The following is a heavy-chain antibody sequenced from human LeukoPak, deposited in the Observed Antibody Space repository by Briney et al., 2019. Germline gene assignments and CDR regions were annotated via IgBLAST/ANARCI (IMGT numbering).Heavy chain of an antibody. CDR2: IYTSGST. Sequence: PSETLSLTCTVSGGSISSYYWSWIRQPPGKGLEWIGYIYTSGSTNYNPSLKSRVTISVDTSKNQFSLKLSSVTAADTAVYYCARLRGWRDGYNLHYYYYMDVWGKGTTVTVSS. D-gene: IGHD5-24*01. V-gene: IGHV4-4*09. CDR1: GGSISSYY. J-gene: IGHJ6*03. CDR3: ARLRGWRDGYNLHYYYYMDV.